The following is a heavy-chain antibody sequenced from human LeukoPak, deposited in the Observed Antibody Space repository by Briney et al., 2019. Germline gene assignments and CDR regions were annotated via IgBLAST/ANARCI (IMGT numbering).Heavy chain of an antibody. J-gene: IGHJ4*02. CDR3: ARDWKTNSFDY. V-gene: IGHV3-33*08. Sequence: PGGSLRLSCAGSGLAFSSYEVSWVRQAPGKGLEWVAFIYYDGSNIYYADYVKGRFTISRDISKNTLYLQMDSLRAEDTAIYYCARDWKTNSFDYWGQGTLVTVSS. CDR2: IYYDGSNI. CDR1: GLAFSSYE. D-gene: IGHD1-1*01.